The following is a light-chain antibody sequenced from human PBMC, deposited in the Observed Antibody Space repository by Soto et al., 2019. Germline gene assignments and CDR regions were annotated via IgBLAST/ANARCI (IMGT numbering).Light chain of an antibody. V-gene: IGKV3-20*01. CDR1: QSVSSSY. Sequence: EIVLTQSPGALFLSPGERATLSCRASQSVSSSYLAWYQQKPGQAPRLLIYGASSSATGIADRFSGSGSGTDFTLTISRLEPEDFAVYYCQQYGRSSSVTCGQGTRLETK. CDR3: QQYGRSSSVT. CDR2: GAS. J-gene: IGKJ5*01.